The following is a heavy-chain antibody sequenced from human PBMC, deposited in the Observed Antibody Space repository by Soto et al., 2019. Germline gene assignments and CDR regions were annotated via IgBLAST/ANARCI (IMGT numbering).Heavy chain of an antibody. CDR3: ARGGYSSSWRSFDY. Sequence: QVQLVESGGGVVQPGRSLRLSCAASGFTFSDYAMHWVRQAPGKGLEWVAVVSYDGGNKYYADSVKGRFTISRDNXXNTLDLQMNSLRAEDTAVYYCARGGYSSSWRSFDYWGQGTLVTVSS. CDR2: VSYDGGNK. V-gene: IGHV3-30-3*01. CDR1: GFTFSDYA. J-gene: IGHJ4*02. D-gene: IGHD6-13*01.